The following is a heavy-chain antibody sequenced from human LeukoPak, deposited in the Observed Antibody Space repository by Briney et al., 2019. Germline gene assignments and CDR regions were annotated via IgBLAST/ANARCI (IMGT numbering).Heavy chain of an antibody. CDR1: GFTVSSNY. D-gene: IGHD5-12*01. CDR2: IYSGGST. V-gene: IGHV3-66*04. Sequence: QTGGSLRLSCTASGFTVSSNYMSWVRQAPGKGLEWVSVIYSGGSTYYADSVKGRFTISRDNSKNTLYLQMNSLRAEDTAVYYCASQYSGYDYVSDYWGQGTLVTVSS. J-gene: IGHJ4*02. CDR3: ASQYSGYDYVSDY.